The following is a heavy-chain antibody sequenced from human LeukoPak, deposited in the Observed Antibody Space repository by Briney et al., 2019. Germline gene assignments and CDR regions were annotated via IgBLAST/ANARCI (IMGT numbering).Heavy chain of an antibody. D-gene: IGHD1-26*01. V-gene: IGHV3-23*01. Sequence: QPGGSLRLSCAASGFTFSSYAMSWVRQAPGKGLEWVSAISGSGGSTYYADSVKGRFTISRDNSKNTLYLQMNSLRAEDTAVYYCAKDPLLMITGWELLGDYFDYWGQGTLVTVSS. CDR1: GFTFSSYA. J-gene: IGHJ4*02. CDR3: AKDPLLMITGWELLGDYFDY. CDR2: ISGSGGST.